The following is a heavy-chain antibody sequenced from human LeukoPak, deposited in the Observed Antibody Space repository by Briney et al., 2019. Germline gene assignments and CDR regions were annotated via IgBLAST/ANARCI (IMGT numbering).Heavy chain of an antibody. CDR1: GFTFSSYG. Sequence: PGGSLRLSCAASGFTFSSYGMHWVRQAPGKGLEWVAVISYDGSNKYYADSVKGRFTISRDNPKNTLYLQMNSLRAEDTAVYYCAKAMVRGVINYFDYWGQGTLVTVSS. D-gene: IGHD3-10*01. CDR3: AKAMVRGVINYFDY. CDR2: ISYDGSNK. V-gene: IGHV3-30*18. J-gene: IGHJ4*02.